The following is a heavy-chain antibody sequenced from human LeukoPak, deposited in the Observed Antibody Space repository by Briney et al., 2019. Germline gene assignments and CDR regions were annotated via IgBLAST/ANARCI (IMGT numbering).Heavy chain of an antibody. J-gene: IGHJ3*02. Sequence: ASVKVSCKASGCTFTSYGISWVRQAPGQGLEWMGWISAYNGNTNYAQKLQGRVTMTTDTSTSTAYMELRSLRSDDTAVYYCARDAPYRITMIVVVIGGNAFDIWGQGTMVTVSS. CDR2: ISAYNGNT. V-gene: IGHV1-18*01. CDR3: ARDAPYRITMIVVVIGGNAFDI. CDR1: GCTFTSYG. D-gene: IGHD3-22*01.